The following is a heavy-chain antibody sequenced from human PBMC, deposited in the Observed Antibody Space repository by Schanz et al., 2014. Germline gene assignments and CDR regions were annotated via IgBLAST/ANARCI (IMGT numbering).Heavy chain of an antibody. J-gene: IGHJ3*02. V-gene: IGHV3-11*01. CDR3: ARENLNWEAFDI. D-gene: IGHD7-27*01. CDR1: GIDFSSYS. Sequence: VQLVESGGGLVKPGGSLRLSCAASGIDFSSYSMNWIRQAPGKGLEWLSYISRDGTTSYYADSVKGRFTISRDNAKNSLYLEMTSLRGEDTAVYYCARENLNWEAFDIWGQGTVVTVSS. CDR2: ISRDGTTS.